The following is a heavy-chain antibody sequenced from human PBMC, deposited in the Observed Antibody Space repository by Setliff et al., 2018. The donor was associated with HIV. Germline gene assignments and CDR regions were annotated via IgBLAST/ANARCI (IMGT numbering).Heavy chain of an antibody. J-gene: IGHJ6*04. CDR2: IYSGGST. V-gene: IGHV3-53*01. D-gene: IGHD3-3*01. CDR3: ARADWSGYGDV. CDR1: GFTVSSNY. Sequence: PGGSLRLSCAASGFTVSSNYMSWVRQAPGKGLEWVSVIYSGGSTYYADAVKGRFTISRDNSKNTLYLQMNSLRAEDTAVYYCARADWSGYGDVWGKGTTVTVSS.